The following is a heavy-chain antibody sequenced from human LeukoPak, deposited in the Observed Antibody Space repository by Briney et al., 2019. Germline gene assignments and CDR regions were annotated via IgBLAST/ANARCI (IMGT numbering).Heavy chain of an antibody. V-gene: IGHV3-48*04. D-gene: IGHD1-26*01. CDR1: GFTFSSYS. CDR2: ISSSSSTI. J-gene: IGHJ4*02. CDR3: AREGRWGIVGANLDY. Sequence: PGGSLRLSCAASGFTFSSYSMNWVRQAPGKGLEWVSYISSSSSTIYYADSVKGRFTISRDDAKNSLYLQMNSLRAEDTAVYYCAREGRWGIVGANLDYWGQGTLVTVSS.